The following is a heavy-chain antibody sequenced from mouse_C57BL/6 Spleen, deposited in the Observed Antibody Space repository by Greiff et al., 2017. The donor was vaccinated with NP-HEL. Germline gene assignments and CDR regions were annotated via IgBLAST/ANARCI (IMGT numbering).Heavy chain of an antibody. CDR3: ALGNPYAMDY. J-gene: IGHJ4*01. V-gene: IGHV3-6*01. D-gene: IGHD2-1*01. Sequence: VQLKESGPGLVKPSQSLSLTCSVTGYSITSGYYWNWIRQFPGNKLEWMGYISYDGSNNYNPSLKNRISITRDTSKNQFFLKLNSVTTEDTATYYCALGNPYAMDYWGQGTSVTVSS. CDR1: GYSITSGYY. CDR2: ISYDGSN.